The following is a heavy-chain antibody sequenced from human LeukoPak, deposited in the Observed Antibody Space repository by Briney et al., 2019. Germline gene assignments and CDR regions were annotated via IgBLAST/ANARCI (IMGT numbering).Heavy chain of an antibody. CDR2: IWYDGSQE. CDR1: GFTFSNHG. D-gene: IGHD6-6*01. J-gene: IGHJ4*02. CDR3: ARDLAAARLDF. Sequence: GRSLRLSCAASGFTFSNHGMHWVRQAPGKGLEWVANIWYDGSQEYYADTVKGRFTISRDISKNTLYLQMHSLRAEDTAVYHCARDLAAARLDFRGQGTLVTVSS. V-gene: IGHV3-33*01.